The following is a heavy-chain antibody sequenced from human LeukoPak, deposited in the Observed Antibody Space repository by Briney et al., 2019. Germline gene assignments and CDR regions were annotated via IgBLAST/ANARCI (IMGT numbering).Heavy chain of an antibody. D-gene: IGHD2-15*01. Sequence: GGSLRLSCAASGFTFSDHYMDRVRQAPGKGLEWVGRIRNKANSYTTQYAASVQGRFTISRDDSKNSLYLQMSSLKTEDTAVYYCARGLLPHYGMDVWGQGTTVAVSS. CDR1: GFTFSDHY. CDR2: IRNKANSYTT. V-gene: IGHV3-72*01. J-gene: IGHJ6*02. CDR3: ARGLLPHYGMDV.